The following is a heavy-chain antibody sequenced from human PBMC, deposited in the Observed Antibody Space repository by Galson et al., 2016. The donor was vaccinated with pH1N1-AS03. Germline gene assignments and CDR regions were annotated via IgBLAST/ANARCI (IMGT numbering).Heavy chain of an antibody. V-gene: IGHV1-69*13. J-gene: IGHJ4*02. CDR2: IIPFFGTR. Sequence: SVKVSCRASGGTFGSYAVSWVRQAPGQGLEWMGGIIPFFGTRHYAQRFQGRVTITADESTTTASMELSRLRFEDTAMYYCARDGSGSYGLDYWGQGTQVTVSS. CDR3: ARDGSGSYGLDY. CDR1: GGTFGSYA. D-gene: IGHD1-26*01.